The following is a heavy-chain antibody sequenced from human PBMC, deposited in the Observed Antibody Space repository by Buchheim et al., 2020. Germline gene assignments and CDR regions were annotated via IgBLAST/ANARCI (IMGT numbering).Heavy chain of an antibody. CDR2: INHSGST. Sequence: QVQLQQWGAGLLKPSETLSLTCAVYGGSFSGYYWSWIRQPPGKGLEWIGEINHSGSTNYNPSLKSRVTISVDTSKTQFSLKLTSVTAADTAVYYCARGRGIIQENWFDPWGQGTL. CDR1: GGSFSGYY. CDR3: ARGRGIIQENWFDP. D-gene: IGHD3-16*01. V-gene: IGHV4-34*01. J-gene: IGHJ5*02.